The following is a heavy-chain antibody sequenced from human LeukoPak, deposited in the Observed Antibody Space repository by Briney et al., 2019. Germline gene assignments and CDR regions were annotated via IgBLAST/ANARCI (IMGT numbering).Heavy chain of an antibody. Sequence: GGSLRLPCAASGFTFSSYAMSWVRQAPGKGLEWVSAISGSGGSTYYADSVKGRFTISRDNSKNTLYLQMNSLRAEDTAVYYCAKDRAVAGRRGGYFDYWGQGTLVTVSS. J-gene: IGHJ4*02. CDR1: GFTFSSYA. V-gene: IGHV3-23*01. CDR3: AKDRAVAGRRGGYFDY. CDR2: ISGSGGST. D-gene: IGHD6-19*01.